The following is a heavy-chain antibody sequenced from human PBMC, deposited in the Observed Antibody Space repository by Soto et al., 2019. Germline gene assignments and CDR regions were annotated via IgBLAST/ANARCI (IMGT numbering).Heavy chain of an antibody. CDR2: ISSSASHI. Sequence: EVQLVESGGGLVKPGGSLRLSCAASEFAFSSDSWNWVRQAPGTGLEWVSSISSSASHINYADSVKGRFTISRDNAKKSLYLQMNSLRAEDTAVYYCARGYTGYCSGGTCYWFDPWGQGTLFTVSS. CDR3: ARGYTGYCSGGTCYWFDP. V-gene: IGHV3-21*01. D-gene: IGHD2-15*01. CDR1: EFAFSSDS. J-gene: IGHJ5*02.